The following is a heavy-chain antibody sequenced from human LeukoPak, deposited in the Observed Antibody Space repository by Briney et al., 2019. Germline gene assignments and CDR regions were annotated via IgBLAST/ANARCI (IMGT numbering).Heavy chain of an antibody. J-gene: IGHJ4*02. V-gene: IGHV3-21*01. Sequence: GGSLRLSCAASGFTVSSNYMSWVRQAPGKGLEWVSSISSSSSYIYYADSVKGRFTISRDNAKNSLYLQMNSLRAEDTAVYYCARDPLPWSSVVVTDIDYWGQGALVTVSS. CDR2: ISSSSSYI. CDR1: GFTVSSNY. CDR3: ARDPLPWSSVVVTDIDY. D-gene: IGHD2-21*02.